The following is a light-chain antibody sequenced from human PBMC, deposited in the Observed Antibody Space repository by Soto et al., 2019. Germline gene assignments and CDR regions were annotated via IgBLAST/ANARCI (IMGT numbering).Light chain of an antibody. Sequence: EILMTQSPATLSVSPGERATLSCRASQSVRSNLAWYQQKPGQAPRLLIDGASTRAPGTPARFTGSGSGTEFTLTISSLQPEDVAVYYCQQYNNCLTFGGGTKVEIK. J-gene: IGKJ4*01. CDR2: GAS. CDR1: QSVRSN. V-gene: IGKV3-15*01. CDR3: QQYNNCLT.